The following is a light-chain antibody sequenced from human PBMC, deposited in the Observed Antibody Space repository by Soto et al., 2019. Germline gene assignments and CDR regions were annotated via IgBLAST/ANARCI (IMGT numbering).Light chain of an antibody. CDR3: QQYNSDWNT. CDR1: QSISNS. CDR2: KAS. V-gene: IGKV1-5*03. Sequence: DIQMAQSPSTLSASVRDRVTITCRASQSISNSLAWYQQRPGKAPKLLIYKASSLETGVPSRFSGSGSGTEFTLTIRSLQPDDFATYYCQQYNSDWNTFGQGTKVDI. J-gene: IGKJ2*01.